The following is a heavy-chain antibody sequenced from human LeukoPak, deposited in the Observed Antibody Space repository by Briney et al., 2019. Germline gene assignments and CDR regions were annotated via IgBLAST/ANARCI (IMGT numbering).Heavy chain of an antibody. CDR1: GFTFSSYG. J-gene: IGHJ4*02. D-gene: IGHD5-18*01. CDR3: AKGSRYSYGDFDY. V-gene: IGHV3-30*18. CDR2: ISYDGSDK. Sequence: GGSLRLSCAASGFTFSSYGMHWVRQAPGKGLEWVAVISYDGSDKYYADSVKGRFTISRDNSKNTLYLQMNSLRAEDTAVYYCAKGSRYSYGDFDYWGQGTLVTVSS.